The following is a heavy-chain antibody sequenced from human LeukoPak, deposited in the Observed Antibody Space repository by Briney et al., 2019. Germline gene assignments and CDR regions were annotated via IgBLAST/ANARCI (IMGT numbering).Heavy chain of an antibody. CDR2: IYTSGST. J-gene: IGHJ3*02. D-gene: IGHD3-16*01. V-gene: IGHV4-61*02. CDR1: GGSISSGSYY. Sequence: PSQTLSLTCTVSGGSISSGSYYWSWIRQPAGKGLEWIGRIYTSGSTNYNPSLKSRVTISVDTSKNQFSLILASVTAADSAVYYCVRHYFSLGAFDIWGQGMMVTVSS. CDR3: VRHYFSLGAFDI.